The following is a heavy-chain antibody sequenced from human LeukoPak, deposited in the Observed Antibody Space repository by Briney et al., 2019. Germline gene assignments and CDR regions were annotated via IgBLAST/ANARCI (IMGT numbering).Heavy chain of an antibody. CDR2: ISAYTGET. V-gene: IGHV1-18*01. CDR1: GYTLTSYG. Sequence: GASVNVSSKASGYTLTSYGINWLRPAPGQGLAWLGWISAYTGETQYAQNLQGRVNMTTDTSTSTAYMELKSLRSDDTAVYYCARVGFTKFCHHMDVWGKGTTVTVSS. J-gene: IGHJ6*03. D-gene: IGHD2-8*01. CDR3: ARVGFTKFCHHMDV.